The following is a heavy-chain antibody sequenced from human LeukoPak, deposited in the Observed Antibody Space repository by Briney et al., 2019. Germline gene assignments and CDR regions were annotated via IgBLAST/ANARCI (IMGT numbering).Heavy chain of an antibody. CDR2: IRYDGSNK. V-gene: IGHV3-30*02. D-gene: IGHD2-8*01. CDR1: GFTFSSYG. J-gene: IGHJ4*02. CDR3: ARDCTNGVCYLDY. Sequence: GGSLRLSCAASGFTFSSYGMHWVRQAPGKGLEWVAFIRYDGSNKYYADSVKGRFTISRDNSKNTLYLQMNSLRSDDTAVYYCARDCTNGVCYLDYWGQGTLVTVSS.